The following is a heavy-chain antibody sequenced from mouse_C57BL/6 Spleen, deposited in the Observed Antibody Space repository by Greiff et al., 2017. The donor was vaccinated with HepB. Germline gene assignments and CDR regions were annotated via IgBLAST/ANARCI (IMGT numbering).Heavy chain of an antibody. CDR3: TTATTVEGWYFDV. V-gene: IGHV14-1*01. D-gene: IGHD1-1*01. J-gene: IGHJ1*03. Sequence: VQLQQSGAELVRPGASVKLSCTASGFNIKDYYMHWVKQRPEQGLEWIGRIDPEDGDTEYAPKFQGKATMTADTSSNTAYLQLSSLTSEDTAVYYCTTATTVEGWYFDVWGTGTTVTVSS. CDR2: IDPEDGDT. CDR1: GFNIKDYY.